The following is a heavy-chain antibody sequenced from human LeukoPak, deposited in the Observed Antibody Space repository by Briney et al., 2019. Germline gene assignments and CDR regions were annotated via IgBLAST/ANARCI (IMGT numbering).Heavy chain of an antibody. D-gene: IGHD2-15*01. V-gene: IGHV3-23*01. Sequence: GGSLRLSCAASGFTFSSYAMSWVRQAPGKGLEWVSAISGSGGSTYYADSVKGRFTISRDNSKNTLYLQMNSLRAEDTAVYYCAKDWTDIVVVVAAILGPFDYWGQGTLVTVSS. CDR2: ISGSGGST. J-gene: IGHJ4*02. CDR1: GFTFSSYA. CDR3: AKDWTDIVVVVAAILGPFDY.